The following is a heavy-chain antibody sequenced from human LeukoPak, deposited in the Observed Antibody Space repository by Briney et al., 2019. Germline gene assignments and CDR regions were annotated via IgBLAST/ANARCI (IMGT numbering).Heavy chain of an antibody. CDR3: ARRVLLWFGEPRHTYYFDY. D-gene: IGHD3-10*01. J-gene: IGHJ4*02. Sequence: GSLRLSCAASGFTFSSYTMNWVRQPPGKGLEWIGSIYYSGSTYYSPSLKSRVTISVDTSKNQFSLKLSSVTAADTAVYYCARRVLLWFGEPRHTYYFDYWGQGTLVTVSS. CDR2: IYYSGST. V-gene: IGHV4-39*01. CDR1: GFTFSSYT.